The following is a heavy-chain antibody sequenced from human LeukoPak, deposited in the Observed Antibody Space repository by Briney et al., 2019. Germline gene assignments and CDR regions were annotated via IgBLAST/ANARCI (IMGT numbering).Heavy chain of an antibody. J-gene: IGHJ4*02. CDR2: IIPIFGTA. Sequence: SVKVSCKASGGTFSSYAISWVRQAPGQGLEWMGGIIPIFGTANYAQKFQGRVTITTDESTSTAYMELSSLRSEDTAVYYCASSKQLGPMYYFDYWGQGTLVTVS. V-gene: IGHV1-69*05. D-gene: IGHD6-6*01. CDR3: ASSKQLGPMYYFDY. CDR1: GGTFSSYA.